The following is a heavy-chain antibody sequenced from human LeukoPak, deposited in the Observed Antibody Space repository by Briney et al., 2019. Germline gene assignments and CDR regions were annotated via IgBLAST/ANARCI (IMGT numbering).Heavy chain of an antibody. CDR3: LGGVATEY. V-gene: IGHV3-21*01. D-gene: IGHD3-16*01. J-gene: IGHJ4*02. CDR1: GFTFSSYS. Sequence: GGSLRLSCAASGFTFSSYSINWVRQAPGMGLQWVSSISSRSSYIYYADSVKGRFTISRDNAKNSVYLQMNSLRAEDTAVYYCLGGVATEYWGRGTLVTVSS. CDR2: ISSRSSYI.